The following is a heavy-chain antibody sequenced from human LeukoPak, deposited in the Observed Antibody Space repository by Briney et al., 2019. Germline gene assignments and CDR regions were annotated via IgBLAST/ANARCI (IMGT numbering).Heavy chain of an antibody. CDR1: GGSISSYY. Sequence: PSETLSLTCTVSGGSISSYYWSWIRQPPGKRLEWIGYIYNSGTTRYNPSLMSRVTISVDTSKNQFSLNLRSVTAADTAVYYCARDSRYSDNSGYYYSHYYMDVWGKGTTVTVSS. V-gene: IGHV4-59*01. CDR2: IYNSGTT. D-gene: IGHD3-22*01. J-gene: IGHJ6*03. CDR3: ARDSRYSDNSGYYYSHYYMDV.